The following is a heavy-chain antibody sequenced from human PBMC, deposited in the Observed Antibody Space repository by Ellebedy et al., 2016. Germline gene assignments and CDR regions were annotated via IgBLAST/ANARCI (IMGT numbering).Heavy chain of an antibody. CDR2: IDWDDDK. J-gene: IGHJ4*02. CDR3: ARMRSSDPYYFDY. CDR1: GFSLSTSGMC. V-gene: IGHV2-70*01. Sequence: SGPTLVKPTPTLRLTCTFSGFSLSTSGMCVSWIRQPPGKALEWLALIDWDDDKKYSMFLKTRLTISQDTPKNQVVLTMTNMDPEDTATYFCARMRSSDPYYFDYWGPGTPVTVSS. D-gene: IGHD2-21*02.